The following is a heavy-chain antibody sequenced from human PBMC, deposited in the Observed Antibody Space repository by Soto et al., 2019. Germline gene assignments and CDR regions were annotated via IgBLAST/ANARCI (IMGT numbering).Heavy chain of an antibody. V-gene: IGHV1-18*01. J-gene: IGHJ6*03. D-gene: IGHD3-9*01. Sequence: GASVNVSCTASGYTLSRYCINWERPAPRQGPEWMGWISAYNGNTNYAQKLQGRVTMTTDTSTSTAYMELRSLRSDDTAVYYCARAGVDDILTGYYTEYYYYMDVWGKGTTVTVSS. CDR1: GYTLSRYC. CDR2: ISAYNGNT. CDR3: ARAGVDDILTGYYTEYYYYMDV.